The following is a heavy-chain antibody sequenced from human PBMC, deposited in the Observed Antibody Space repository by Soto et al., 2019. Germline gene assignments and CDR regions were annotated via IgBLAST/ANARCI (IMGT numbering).Heavy chain of an antibody. CDR3: ARSGYSYGPNPLRY. D-gene: IGHD5-18*01. CDR1: GCSIRSGGYH. V-gene: IGHV4-31*03. Sequence: SETLSLTCILSGCSIRSGGYHWSWIRQHPGKGLEWIGYIYYSGSTYYNPSLKSRVTISVDTSKNQFSLKLSSVTAADTAVYYCARSGYSYGPNPLRYWGQG. J-gene: IGHJ4*02. CDR2: IYYSGST.